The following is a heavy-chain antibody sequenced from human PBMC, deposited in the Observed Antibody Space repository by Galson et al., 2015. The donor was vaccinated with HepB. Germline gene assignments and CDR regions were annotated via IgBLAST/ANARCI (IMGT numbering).Heavy chain of an antibody. V-gene: IGHV1-2*02. CDR1: GYAFTGYY. CDR3: ARGGDIVVVPAAMDWFDA. Sequence: SVKVSCKASGYAFTGYYMHWARQAPGQGLEWMGWINPNSGGTNYAQKFQGRVTMTRDTSISTAYMELSRLRSDDTAVYYCARGGDIVVVPAAMDWFDAWGQGTLVTVSS. J-gene: IGHJ5*02. D-gene: IGHD2-2*01. CDR2: INPNSGGT.